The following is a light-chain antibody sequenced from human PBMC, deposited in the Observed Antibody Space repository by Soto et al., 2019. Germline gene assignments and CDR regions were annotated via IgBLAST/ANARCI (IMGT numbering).Light chain of an antibody. CDR3: QQYNSYLWT. V-gene: IGKV1-5*01. CDR1: QDITMY. CDR2: DAS. J-gene: IGKJ1*01. Sequence: DIQMTQSPSSLSASVGDRVTITCQASQDITMYLNWYQQKPGKAPKLLIYDASSLESGVPSRFSGSGSGTEFTLTISSLQPDDFATYYCQQYNSYLWTFGQGTKVDIK.